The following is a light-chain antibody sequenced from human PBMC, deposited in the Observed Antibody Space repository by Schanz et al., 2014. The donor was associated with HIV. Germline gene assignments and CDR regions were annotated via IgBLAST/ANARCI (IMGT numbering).Light chain of an antibody. CDR2: DVT. J-gene: IGLJ2*01. CDR3: TSKGDINNFMV. CDR1: SMAFSSSNF. V-gene: IGLV2-14*03. Sequence: QSALTQPTSVSGSPGQSITISCTGASMAFSSSNFVSWYQQHPGEAPRLIIYDVTSRPSGISTRFSASKSGDTASLTVSGLQAEDEADYYCTSKGDINNFMVFGGGTKLTVL.